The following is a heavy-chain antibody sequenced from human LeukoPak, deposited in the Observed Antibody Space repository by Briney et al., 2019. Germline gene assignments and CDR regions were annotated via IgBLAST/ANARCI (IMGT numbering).Heavy chain of an antibody. CDR1: GYTFTCYY. Sequence: ASLKVSCKASGYTFTCYYMHWVRQAPGQGLEWMGWINPNSGGTNYAQKFQGRVTMTRDTSISTAYMELSRLRSDDTAVYYCARELDYYGSGSLDYWGQGTLVTVSS. D-gene: IGHD3-10*01. CDR3: ARELDYYGSGSLDY. J-gene: IGHJ4*02. CDR2: INPNSGGT. V-gene: IGHV1-2*02.